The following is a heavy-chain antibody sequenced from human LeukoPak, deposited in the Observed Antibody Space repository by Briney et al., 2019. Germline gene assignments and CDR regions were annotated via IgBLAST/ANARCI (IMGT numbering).Heavy chain of an antibody. CDR1: GGSISSGGYY. D-gene: IGHD3-22*01. CDR3: ARGGGAYDSSMYYYYYYYMDV. CDR2: IYYSGST. Sequence: PSQTLSLTCTVSGGSISSGGYYWSWIRQHPGKGLEWIGYIYYSGSTYYNPSLKSRVTISVDTSKNQFSLKLSSVTAADTAVYYCARGGGAYDSSMYYYYYYYMDVWGKGTTVTVSS. V-gene: IGHV4-31*03. J-gene: IGHJ6*03.